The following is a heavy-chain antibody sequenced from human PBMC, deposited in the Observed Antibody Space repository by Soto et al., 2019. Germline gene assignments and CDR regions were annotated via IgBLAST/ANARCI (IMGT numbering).Heavy chain of an antibody. D-gene: IGHD2-15*01. CDR2: IYNSATT. Sequence: SETLSLTCTVSGGSVNSPNYYWGWIRQPPGKGLEWIGSIYNSATTYYNPSLKTRVTISADTSRNHFSLNLRSVTAADTAMYYCGRVVIAATWHSDFVYGGPGALLAVSS. V-gene: IGHV4-39*02. CDR3: GRVVIAATWHSDFVY. J-gene: IGHJ4*02. CDR1: GGSVNSPNYY.